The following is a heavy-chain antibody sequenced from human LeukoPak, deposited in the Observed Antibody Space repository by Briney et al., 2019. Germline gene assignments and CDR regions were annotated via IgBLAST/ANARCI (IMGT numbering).Heavy chain of an antibody. CDR2: ISSSSSYI. Sequence: GGSLRLSCAASGFTFSSYSMNWVRQAPRKGLEWVSSISSSSSYIYYADSVKGRFTISRDNAKNSLYLQMNSLRAEDTAVYYCARDSSLRFDYWGQGTLVTVSS. D-gene: IGHD6-19*01. V-gene: IGHV3-21*01. J-gene: IGHJ4*02. CDR1: GFTFSSYS. CDR3: ARDSSLRFDY.